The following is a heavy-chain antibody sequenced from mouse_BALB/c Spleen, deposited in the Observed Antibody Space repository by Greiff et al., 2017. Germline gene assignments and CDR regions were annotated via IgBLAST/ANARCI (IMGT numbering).Heavy chain of an antibody. CDR1: GYSITSDYA. Sequence: VQLKESGPGLVKPSPSLSLTCTVTGYSITSDYAWNWIRQFPGNKLEWMGYISYSGSTSYNPSLKSRISFTRDTSKNPFFLQLNSVTTEDTATYYCARGRYPFDYWGQGTTLTVSS. J-gene: IGHJ2*01. CDR2: ISYSGST. CDR3: ARGRYPFDY. D-gene: IGHD2-14*01. V-gene: IGHV3-2*02.